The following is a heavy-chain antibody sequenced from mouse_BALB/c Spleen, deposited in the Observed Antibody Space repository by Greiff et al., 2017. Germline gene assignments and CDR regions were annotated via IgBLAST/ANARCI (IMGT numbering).Heavy chain of an antibody. D-gene: IGHD2-14*01. CDR1: GYTFTSYT. CDR3: ARKNYRYDDSYAMDY. V-gene: IGHV1-4*01. J-gene: IGHJ4*01. CDR2: INPSSGYT. Sequence: VQLQESGAELARPGASVKMSCKASGYTFTSYTMHWVKQRPGQGLEWIGYINPSSGYTNYNQKFKDKATLTADKSSSTAYMQLSSLTSEDSAVYYCARKNYRYDDSYAMDYWGQGTSVTVSS.